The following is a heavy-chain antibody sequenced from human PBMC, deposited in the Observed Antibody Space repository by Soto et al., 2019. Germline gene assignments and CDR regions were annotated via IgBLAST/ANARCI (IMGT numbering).Heavy chain of an antibody. CDR3: AKASSSRFLEWPPAYFDY. J-gene: IGHJ4*02. CDR1: GFTFSSYA. D-gene: IGHD3-3*01. Sequence: EVQLLESGGGLVQPGGSLRLSCAASGFTFSSYAMSWVRQAPGKGLEWVSAISGSGGSTYYADSVKGRFTISRDNSKNTLYLQMNSLRAEDTAVYYCAKASSSRFLEWPPAYFDYWGQGTLVTVSS. V-gene: IGHV3-23*01. CDR2: ISGSGGST.